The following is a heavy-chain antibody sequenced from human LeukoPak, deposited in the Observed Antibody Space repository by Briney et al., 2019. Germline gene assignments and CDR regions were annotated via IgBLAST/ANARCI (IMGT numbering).Heavy chain of an antibody. D-gene: IGHD4-23*01. CDR3: ARSGYGGTNWGRGWYFDY. CDR2: IYYSGST. V-gene: IGHV4-59*11. CDR1: GGTISSHY. J-gene: IGHJ4*02. Sequence: TSSETLSLTCTVSGGTISSHYWSWIRQPPGKGLEWLGYIYYSGSTNYNPSLKSRVTISVDTSKNQFSLKLSSVTAADTAVYYCARSGYGGTNWGRGWYFDYWGQGTLVTVSS.